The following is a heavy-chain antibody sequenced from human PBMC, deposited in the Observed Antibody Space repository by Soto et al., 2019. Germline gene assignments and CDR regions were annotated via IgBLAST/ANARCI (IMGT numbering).Heavy chain of an antibody. Sequence: QVQLVQSGAEVKKPGSSVKVSCRTSGGTSYAVDWVRQAPGQGLEWRGGIIPMLGTTNYAENFQGRVTITADESGSTAYMEPRSLRSDDTGVYYCASELEGAFDVWGQGTTVTVSA. D-gene: IGHD1-1*01. CDR3: ASELEGAFDV. CDR1: GGTSYA. CDR2: IIPMLGTT. V-gene: IGHV1-69*01. J-gene: IGHJ3*01.